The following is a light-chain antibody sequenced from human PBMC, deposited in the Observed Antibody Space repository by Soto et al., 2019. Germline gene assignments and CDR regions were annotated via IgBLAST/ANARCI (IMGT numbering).Light chain of an antibody. V-gene: IGKV3-15*01. CDR1: QSVSSN. Sequence: EIVMTQSPATPPVSPGERATLSCMASQSVSSNLAWYQQKPGQAPRLLIYGASTRATGIPARFSGSGSGTEFTLTISSLQSEDYAVYYCHQYNNWPPWTFGQGTKVDIK. CDR2: GAS. J-gene: IGKJ1*01. CDR3: HQYNNWPPWT.